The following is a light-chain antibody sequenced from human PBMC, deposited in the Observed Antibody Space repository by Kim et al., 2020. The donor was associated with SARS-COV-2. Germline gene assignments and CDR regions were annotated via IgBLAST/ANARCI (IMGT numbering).Light chain of an antibody. CDR2: KDS. J-gene: IGLJ1*01. CDR3: YSAADTFYV. Sequence: SYELTQPSSVSVSPGQTARITCSGDVLAKKYARWFQQKPGQAPVLVIYKDSERPSGIPERFSGSSSGTTVTLTISGAQVEDEADYYCYSAADTFYVFGTGTKVTVL. V-gene: IGLV3-27*01. CDR1: VLAKKY.